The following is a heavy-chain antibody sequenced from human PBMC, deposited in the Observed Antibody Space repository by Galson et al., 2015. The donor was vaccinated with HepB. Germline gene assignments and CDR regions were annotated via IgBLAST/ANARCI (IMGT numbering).Heavy chain of an antibody. V-gene: IGHV1-69*04. CDR1: GGTFSSYA. Sequence: SVKVSCKASGGTFSSYAISWVRQAPGQGLEWMGRIIPILGIANYAQKFQGRVTITADKSTSTAYMELSSLRSEDTAVYYCASVVTGDAFDIWGQGTMVTVSS. CDR2: IIPILGIA. J-gene: IGHJ3*02. D-gene: IGHD2-21*02. CDR3: ASVVTGDAFDI.